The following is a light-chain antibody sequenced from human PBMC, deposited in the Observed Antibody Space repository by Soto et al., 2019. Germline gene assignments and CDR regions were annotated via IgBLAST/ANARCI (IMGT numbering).Light chain of an antibody. CDR2: LAS. CDR1: QDVSYH. Sequence: QMTQSPSSLSASVGDRVTITCRASQDVSYHVNWYQQKAQKVPQLLLSLASTLQNGVPSRFSGTGSGTEFSLSINGLQPDDFGTYYCQQGYTPPFTFGPGTTV. V-gene: IGKV1-39*01. CDR3: QQGYTPPFT. J-gene: IGKJ3*01.